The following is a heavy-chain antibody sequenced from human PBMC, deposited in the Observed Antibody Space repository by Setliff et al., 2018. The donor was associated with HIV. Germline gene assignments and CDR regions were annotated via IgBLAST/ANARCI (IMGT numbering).Heavy chain of an antibody. CDR1: EFTFSSYG. Sequence: GSLRLSCVASEFTFSSYGMTWVRQVPGKGLAWVSCISGSGDDTYYADSVKGRFTISRDNSKNTLYLQMNSLSAEETAVYYCAKGSTRYTGSYYSNSWGQGTLVTVSS. V-gene: IGHV3-23*01. CDR3: AKGSTRYTGSYYSNS. D-gene: IGHD5-12*01. J-gene: IGHJ4*02. CDR2: ISGSGDDT.